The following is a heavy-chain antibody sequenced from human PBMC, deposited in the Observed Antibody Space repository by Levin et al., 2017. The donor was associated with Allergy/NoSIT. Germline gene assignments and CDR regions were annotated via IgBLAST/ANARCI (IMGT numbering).Heavy chain of an antibody. CDR1: SGSFSSYF. CDR2: MYSSGST. J-gene: IGHJ4*02. CDR3: ARGPDSKKLGY. Sequence: NPSETLSLTCSVSSGSFSSYFWSWIRQSPGKGLEWIGYMYSSGSTSYNPSLKSRATISVDTSKNQCSLKLSSVTAADTAVYYCARGPDSKKLGYWGQGTLVTVSS. D-gene: IGHD6-13*01. V-gene: IGHV4-59*01.